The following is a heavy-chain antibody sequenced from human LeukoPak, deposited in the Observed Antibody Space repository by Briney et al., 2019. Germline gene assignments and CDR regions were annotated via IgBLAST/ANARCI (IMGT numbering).Heavy chain of an antibody. Sequence: GASVKVSCKVSGYTLTELSMHWVRQAPGKGLEWMGGFDPEDGETIYAQKFQGRVTMTEDTSTDTAYMELSSLRSEDTAVYYCARGDAAGTTDYNWFDPWGQGTLVTVSS. CDR2: FDPEDGET. CDR3: ARGDAAGTTDYNWFDP. J-gene: IGHJ5*02. CDR1: GYTLTELS. V-gene: IGHV1-24*01. D-gene: IGHD1-7*01.